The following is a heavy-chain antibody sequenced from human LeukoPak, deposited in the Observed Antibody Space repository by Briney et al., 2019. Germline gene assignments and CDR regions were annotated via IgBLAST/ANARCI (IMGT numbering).Heavy chain of an antibody. CDR1: GGSIKNSSYY. CDR3: ARDGSARYYFDY. Sequence: PSETLSLTCTVSGGSIKNSSYYWSWIRQPPGKGLEWIGYIYYSGSTNYNPSLKSRVTISVDTSKNQFSLKLSSVTAADTAMYYCARDGSARYYFDYWGQGTLVTVSS. V-gene: IGHV4-61*01. CDR2: IYYSGST. J-gene: IGHJ4*02.